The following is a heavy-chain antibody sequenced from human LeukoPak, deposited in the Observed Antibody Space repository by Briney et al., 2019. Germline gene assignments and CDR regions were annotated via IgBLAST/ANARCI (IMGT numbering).Heavy chain of an antibody. Sequence: GGSLRLSCAASGFTFSSYGMHWVRQAPGKGLEWVAFIRYDGSNKYYADSVKGRFTISRDNSKNTLYLQMNSLRAEDTAVYYCAKDRQTVATIPDYWGQGTLVTVSS. J-gene: IGHJ4*02. D-gene: IGHD5-12*01. CDR2: IRYDGSNK. CDR3: AKDRQTVATIPDY. CDR1: GFTFSSYG. V-gene: IGHV3-30*02.